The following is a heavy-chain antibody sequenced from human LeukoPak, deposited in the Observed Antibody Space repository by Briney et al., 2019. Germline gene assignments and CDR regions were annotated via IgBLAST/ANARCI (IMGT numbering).Heavy chain of an antibody. V-gene: IGHV3-11*01. J-gene: IGHJ4*02. CDR3: AKDARITFGGVTNDY. D-gene: IGHD3-16*01. CDR2: ISSSGSTI. Sequence: PGGSLRLSCAASGFTFSDYYMSWIRQAPGKGLEWVSYISSSGSTIYYADSVKGRFTISRDNAKNSLYLQMNSLRAEDTAVYYCAKDARITFGGVTNDYWGQGTLVTVSS. CDR1: GFTFSDYY.